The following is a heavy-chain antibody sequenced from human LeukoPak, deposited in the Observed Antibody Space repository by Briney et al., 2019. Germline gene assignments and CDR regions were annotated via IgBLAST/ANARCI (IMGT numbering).Heavy chain of an antibody. Sequence: SQTPSLTCAIYSDSGSSNSAAWNWIRQSPSRVLESMRKTYYRSKWSTDYAVSVKSRITVNPNTSKNQFSLQLNYVTPYYTAVYYCARLENWVFDFWGQGTLISVSS. CDR1: SDSGSSNSAA. CDR3: ARLENWVFDF. D-gene: IGHD7-27*01. CDR2: TYYRSKWST. J-gene: IGHJ4*02. V-gene: IGHV6-1*01.